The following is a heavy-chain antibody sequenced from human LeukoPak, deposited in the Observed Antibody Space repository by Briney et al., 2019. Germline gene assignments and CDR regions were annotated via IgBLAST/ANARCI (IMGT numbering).Heavy chain of an antibody. J-gene: IGHJ4*02. V-gene: IGHV4-39*01. CDR3: ARVQGYLDY. CDR1: GGSISSGSYY. Sequence: PSETLSLTCTVSGGSISSGSYYWGWIRQPPGKGLEWIGSIYYSGSTYYNPSLKSRVTISVDTSKNQFSLKLSSVTAADTAVYFCARVQGYLDYWGQGSLVTVSS. CDR2: IYYSGST. D-gene: IGHD3-16*02.